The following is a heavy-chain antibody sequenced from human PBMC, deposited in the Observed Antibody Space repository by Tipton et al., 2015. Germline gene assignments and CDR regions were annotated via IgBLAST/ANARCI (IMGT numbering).Heavy chain of an antibody. J-gene: IGHJ4*02. V-gene: IGHV4-34*01. D-gene: IGHD2-21*01. CDR3: ARGRGHIVVVSHFDY. CDR1: GGSLSGYY. CDR2: INHSGST. Sequence: TLSLTCAVYGGSLSGYYWSWIRQSPGKGLEWIGEINHSGSTHYNPSLKSRVTLSGDTSKNQFSLRLSSVTAADTADYYCARGRGHIVVVSHFDYWGQGTLVTVS.